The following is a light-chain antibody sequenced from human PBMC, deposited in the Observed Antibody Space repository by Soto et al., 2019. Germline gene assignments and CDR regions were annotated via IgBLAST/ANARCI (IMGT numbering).Light chain of an antibody. CDR2: GVS. CDR3: ISYTGTRHYV. CDR1: SSDVGGYN. V-gene: IGLV2-14*01. Sequence: QSVLTQPASVSGSPGQSITISCTGTSSDVGGYNVFWYQHHPGKAPTLIISGVSNRPSGVSNRFSGSKSDNTASLTISGLHDDDEADYYCISYTGTRHYVFGTGTKLTVL. J-gene: IGLJ1*01.